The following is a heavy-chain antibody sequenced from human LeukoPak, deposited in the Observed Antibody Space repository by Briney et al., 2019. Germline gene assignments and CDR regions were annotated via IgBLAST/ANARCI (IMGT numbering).Heavy chain of an antibody. V-gene: IGHV4-59*08. J-gene: IGHJ4*02. CDR2: IYYSRSA. Sequence: SETLSLTCAVSGGTISGYYWSWIRQPPGKGLEWIGYIYYSRSANYNPSLKSRVTISVDTSKNQFSLKVRSVTAADTAVYYCARVRFPVYYFDYWGQGTLVTVSS. CDR1: GGTISGYY. CDR3: ARVRFPVYYFDY. D-gene: IGHD2-21*01.